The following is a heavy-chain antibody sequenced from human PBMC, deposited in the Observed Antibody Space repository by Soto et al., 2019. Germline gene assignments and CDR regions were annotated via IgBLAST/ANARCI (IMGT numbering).Heavy chain of an antibody. CDR2: ISYDGSNK. Sequence: HPGGSLRLSCAASGFTFSSYAMHWVRQAPGKGLEWVAVISYDGSNKYYADSVKGRFTISRDNSKNTLYLQMNSLRAEDTAVYYCARDPISGSYLDYWGQGTLVTVSS. D-gene: IGHD1-26*01. CDR3: ARDPISGSYLDY. V-gene: IGHV3-30-3*01. J-gene: IGHJ4*02. CDR1: GFTFSSYA.